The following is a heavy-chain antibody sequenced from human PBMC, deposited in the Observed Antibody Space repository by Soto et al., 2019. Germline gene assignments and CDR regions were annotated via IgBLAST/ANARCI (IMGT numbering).Heavy chain of an antibody. J-gene: IGHJ4*02. V-gene: IGHV1-18*04. CDR1: GYTFTSYG. CDR2: ISAYNGNT. CDR3: ASGPLQDSSGYSDY. Sequence: ASVKVSCKASGYTFTSYGISWVRQAPGQGLEWMGWISAYNGNTNYAQKLQGRVTMTTDTSTSTAYMELRSLGSDDTAVYYCASGPLQDSSGYSDYWGQGTLVTVSS. D-gene: IGHD3-22*01.